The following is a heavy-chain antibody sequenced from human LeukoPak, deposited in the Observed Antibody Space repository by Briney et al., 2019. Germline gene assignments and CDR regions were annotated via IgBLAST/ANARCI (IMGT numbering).Heavy chain of an antibody. CDR3: ARDLPAYYYDSSGYYYPQGLDYYYGMDI. Sequence: ASVKVSCKASGYTFTSYGISWVRQAPGQGLEWMGWISAYNGNTNYAQKLQGRVTMTTDTSTSTAYMGLRSLRSDDTAVYYCARDLPAYYYDSSGYYYPQGLDYYYGMDIWGQGTTVTVSS. CDR2: ISAYNGNT. J-gene: IGHJ6*02. V-gene: IGHV1-18*01. D-gene: IGHD3-22*01. CDR1: GYTFTSYG.